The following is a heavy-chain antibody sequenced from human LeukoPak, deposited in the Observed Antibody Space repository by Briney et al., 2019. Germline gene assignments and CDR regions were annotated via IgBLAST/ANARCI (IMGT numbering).Heavy chain of an antibody. V-gene: IGHV1-2*02. CDR3: ARVGSDSSGWRRFDY. Sequence: ASVKVSCKASGYTFTGYYMHWVRQAPGQGLEWMGWINPNSGGTNSAQKFQGRVTMTRDASISTAYMELSRLRSDDTAVYYCARVGSDSSGWRRFDYWGQGTLVTVSS. CDR2: INPNSGGT. CDR1: GYTFTGYY. J-gene: IGHJ4*02. D-gene: IGHD6-19*01.